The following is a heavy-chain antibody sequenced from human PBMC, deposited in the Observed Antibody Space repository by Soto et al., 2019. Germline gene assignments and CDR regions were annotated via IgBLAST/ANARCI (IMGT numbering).Heavy chain of an antibody. CDR2: INAGNGNT. D-gene: IGHD2-2*01. J-gene: IGHJ5*02. CDR3: ARSSTSPHWFDP. V-gene: IGHV1-3*01. Sequence: ASVEVSCKASGYTFTSYAMHWVRQAPGQRLEWMGWINAGNGNTKYSQKFQGRVTITRDTSASTAYMELSSLRSEDTAVYYCARSSTSPHWFDPWGQGTLVTVSS. CDR1: GYTFTSYA.